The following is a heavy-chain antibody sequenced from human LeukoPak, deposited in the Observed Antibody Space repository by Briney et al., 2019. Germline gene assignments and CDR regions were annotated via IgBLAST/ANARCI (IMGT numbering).Heavy chain of an antibody. J-gene: IGHJ4*02. D-gene: IGHD3-10*01. Sequence: GGSLRLSCAASGFTFDDYAMPWVRQAPGKGLEWVSGISWNSGSIGYADSVKGRFTISRDNAKNSLYLQMNSLRAEDTALYYCAKTPTNYYGSGSAHFDYWGQGTLVTVSS. CDR2: ISWNSGSI. V-gene: IGHV3-9*01. CDR1: GFTFDDYA. CDR3: AKTPTNYYGSGSAHFDY.